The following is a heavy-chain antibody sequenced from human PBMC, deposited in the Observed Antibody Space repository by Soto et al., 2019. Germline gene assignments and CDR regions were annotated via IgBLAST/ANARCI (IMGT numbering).Heavy chain of an antibody. CDR2: ISYDGGNK. CDR3: AKEAHTFYGSYLDY. Sequence: PGGSMRLSCAASGFTFSIYGMQWVRDAPGKGLEWVAVISYDGGNKFFADSVKGRFTISRDKSKNTLYLQMNSLRAEDTAVYYCAKEAHTFYGSYLDYWGQGTLVTVSS. V-gene: IGHV3-30*18. J-gene: IGHJ4*02. CDR1: GFTFSIYG. D-gene: IGHD4-17*01.